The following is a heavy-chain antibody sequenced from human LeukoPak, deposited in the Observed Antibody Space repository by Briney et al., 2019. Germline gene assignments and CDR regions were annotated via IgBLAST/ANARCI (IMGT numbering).Heavy chain of an antibody. CDR3: ARRESVSHSLPFDY. J-gene: IGHJ4*02. D-gene: IGHD2-15*01. CDR2: IKPDGSEK. Sequence: PGGSLRLSCAASGFTFSNYWMNWVRQAPGKGLEWVANIKPDGSEKYYVDSVKGRFTISRDNAKNSLYLQMNRLRVDDTAVYYCARRESVSHSLPFDYWGQGTLVTVSS. V-gene: IGHV3-7*05. CDR1: GFTFSNYW.